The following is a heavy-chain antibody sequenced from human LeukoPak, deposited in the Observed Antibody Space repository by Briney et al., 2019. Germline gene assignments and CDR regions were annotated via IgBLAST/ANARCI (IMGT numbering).Heavy chain of an antibody. D-gene: IGHD5-24*01. CDR1: GFTLSTHY. J-gene: IGHJ4*02. Sequence: GGSLRLSCGVSGFTLSTHYMSWVRQAPGKGLEWLSVIYYDGSAYYADSVEGRFTISRDNSKNTLYLQMNSLRAEDTAAYYCARGGQGYNPHDYWGQGTLVTVSS. CDR3: ARGGQGYNPHDY. V-gene: IGHV3-53*01. CDR2: IYYDGSA.